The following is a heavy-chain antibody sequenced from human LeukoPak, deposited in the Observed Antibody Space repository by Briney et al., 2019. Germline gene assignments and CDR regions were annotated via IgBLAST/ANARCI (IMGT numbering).Heavy chain of an antibody. CDR1: GFTFSRYS. Sequence: GGSLRLSCAASGFTFSRYSMNWVRQAPGKGLEWVASISTSISYIYYADSLKGRFTISRDNPKNSLYLQMNSMRADDTAVYYCARGDPDISFAVAGEAFDIWGNGTMVTVSS. J-gene: IGHJ3*02. CDR3: ARGDPDISFAVAGEAFDI. CDR2: ISTSISYI. D-gene: IGHD6-19*01. V-gene: IGHV3-21*01.